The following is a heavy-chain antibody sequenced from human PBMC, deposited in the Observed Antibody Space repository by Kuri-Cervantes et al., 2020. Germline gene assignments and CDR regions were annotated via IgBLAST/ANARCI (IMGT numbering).Heavy chain of an antibody. Sequence: GGSLRLSCAASGFTFSSHWMSWVRQAPGRGLEWVAVISYDGSNKYYADSVKGRFTISRDNSKNTLYLQMNSLRAEDTAVYYCAKDIVPAALYGMDVWGQGTTVTVSS. V-gene: IGHV3-30*18. CDR1: GFTFSSHW. J-gene: IGHJ6*02. CDR2: ISYDGSNK. CDR3: AKDIVPAALYGMDV. D-gene: IGHD2-2*01.